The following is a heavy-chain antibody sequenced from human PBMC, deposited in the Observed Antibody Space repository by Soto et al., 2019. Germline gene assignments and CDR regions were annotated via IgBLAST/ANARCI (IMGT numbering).Heavy chain of an antibody. J-gene: IGHJ6*02. V-gene: IGHV4-30-4*01. CDR2: SYYSGST. CDR1: GGSISSGDYY. CDR3: ARVRPTSYSYYYAMDV. Sequence: QVQLQESGPGLVKPSQTLSLTCTVSGGSISSGDYYWSWIRQPPGKGLEWIGYSYYSGSTYYNSSLKSRVTISVDTSKNQLSLKLNSVTAADTAVYYCARVRPTSYSYYYAMDVWGQGTTVTVSS.